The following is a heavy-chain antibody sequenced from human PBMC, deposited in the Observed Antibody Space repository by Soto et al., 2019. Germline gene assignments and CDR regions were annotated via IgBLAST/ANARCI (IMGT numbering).Heavy chain of an antibody. J-gene: IGHJ5*02. CDR2: ISYDGSNT. CDR3: ARISRYCSGGDCHA. CDR1: VVSFNSYD. D-gene: IGHD2-15*01. V-gene: IGHV3-30*03. Sequence: GWSLRLSCASSVVSFNSYDMHWVRQAPGKGPEWVAIISYDGSNTYYSDSVRGRFTISRDNSKDTLYLQMHSLRSEDTAIYYCARISRYCSGGDCHAWGQGTQVTVSS.